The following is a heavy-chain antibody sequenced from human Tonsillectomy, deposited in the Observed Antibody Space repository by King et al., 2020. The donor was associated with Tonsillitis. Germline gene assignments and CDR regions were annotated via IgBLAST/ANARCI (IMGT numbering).Heavy chain of an antibody. Sequence: VQLVESGGGLVQPGGSLRLSCAASRFTFSNYWMNWVRQAQGRGLEWEATIKQDGSEEYYVDSVKGRFTISRDNAKNSLYLQMNSLRAEDTALYYCAGYSDGTGYYDAFDIWGQGTMVTVSS. CDR2: IKQDGSEE. D-gene: IGHD3-22*01. CDR1: RFTFSNYW. CDR3: AGYSDGTGYYDAFDI. J-gene: IGHJ3*02. V-gene: IGHV3-7*03.